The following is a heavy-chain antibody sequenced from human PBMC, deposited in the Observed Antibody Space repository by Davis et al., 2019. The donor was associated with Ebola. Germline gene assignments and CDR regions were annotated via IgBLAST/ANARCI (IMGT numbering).Heavy chain of an antibody. Sequence: ASVKVSCKASGYTFTTYGITWVRQAPGQGLEWMGWISTYNGNTNHARKLQGRVTMTTDTSTTTAYMDLRNLRSDDTAVYYCARVWGMFAHADWWGQGTLVTVSS. CDR3: ARVWGMFAHADW. CDR1: GYTFTTYG. J-gene: IGHJ4*02. CDR2: ISTYNGNT. V-gene: IGHV1-18*01. D-gene: IGHD3-16*01.